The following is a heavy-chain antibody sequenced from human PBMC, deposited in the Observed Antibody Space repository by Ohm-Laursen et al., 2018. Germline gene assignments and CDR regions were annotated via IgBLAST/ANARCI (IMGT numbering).Heavy chain of an antibody. CDR2: ISYDGSNK. Sequence: SLRLSCAASGFTFSSYGMHWVRQAPGKGLEWVAVISYDGSNKYYADSVKGRFTISRDNSKNTLYLQMNSLRAEDTAVYYCARGREGGGWLYYYDSSGYSYWGQGTLVTVSS. CDR1: GFTFSSYG. D-gene: IGHD3-22*01. CDR3: ARGREGGGWLYYYDSSGYSY. V-gene: IGHV3-30*03. J-gene: IGHJ4*02.